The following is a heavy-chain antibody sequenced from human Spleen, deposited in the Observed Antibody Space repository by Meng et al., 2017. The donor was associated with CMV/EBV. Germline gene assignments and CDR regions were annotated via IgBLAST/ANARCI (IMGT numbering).Heavy chain of an antibody. J-gene: IGHJ4*02. CDR2: IRSKRYGGTA. CDR3: VSCSGGSCYHYYFDH. D-gene: IGHD2-15*01. V-gene: IGHV3-49*04. CDR1: GFTFDDYG. Sequence: GESLKISCAASGFTFDDYGMSWVRQAPGKGLEWVGFIRSKRYGGTAEYAASVKGRFTISRDDSKSIAYLQMNSLKTEDTAVYYCVSCSGGSCYHYYFDHWGQGTLVTVSS.